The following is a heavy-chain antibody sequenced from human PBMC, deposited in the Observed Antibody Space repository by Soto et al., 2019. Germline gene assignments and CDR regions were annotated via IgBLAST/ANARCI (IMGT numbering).Heavy chain of an antibody. J-gene: IGHJ4*02. Sequence: QVQLVQSGAEVKKPGASVKVSCKASGYTFTNNYIHWVRQAPGQGLEWMGWIIPNSGGTKYAQKFHGTVTMTRDTAISTAYLELTSLRSDDTAVYYCAKGNAPSGVDYWGQGTLVTVSS. D-gene: IGHD3-10*01. CDR3: AKGNAPSGVDY. V-gene: IGHV1-2*02. CDR2: IIPNSGGT. CDR1: GYTFTNNY.